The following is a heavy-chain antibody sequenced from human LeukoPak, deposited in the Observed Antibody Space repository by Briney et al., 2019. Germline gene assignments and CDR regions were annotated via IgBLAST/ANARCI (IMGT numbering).Heavy chain of an antibody. J-gene: IGHJ5*02. V-gene: IGHV4-4*07. Sequence: SETLSLTCTVSGGSISSYYWSWIRQPAGKGLGWIGRIYTSGSTNYNPSFKSRVTMSVDTSKNQFSLKLSSVTAADTAVYYCARDGVAALSGWFDPWGQGTLVTVSS. CDR2: IYTSGST. CDR3: ARDGVAALSGWFDP. D-gene: IGHD6-6*01. CDR1: GGSISSYY.